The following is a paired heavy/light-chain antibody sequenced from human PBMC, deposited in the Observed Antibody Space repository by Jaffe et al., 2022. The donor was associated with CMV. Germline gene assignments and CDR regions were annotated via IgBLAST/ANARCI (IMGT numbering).Heavy chain of an antibody. V-gene: IGHV3-53*01. CDR2: IHGGDDR. CDR1: GFSVSGKY. Sequence: EVQLVESGGGLVQPGGSLRLSCGASGFSVSGKYMSWVRQSPGKGLEWVSAIHGGDDRYYADSVKGRFTISRDISKNTLFLQMNSLRAEDTAVYYCAREAPVSPHKLMGAPETYYFDLWGQGSRVTV. CDR3: AREAPVSPHKLMGAPETYYFDL. J-gene: IGHJ4*02. D-gene: IGHD1-26*01.
Light chain of an antibody. CDR1: NFGPKS. J-gene: IGLJ1*01. Sequence: SYVLTQPPLLSVAPGETAKITCGGNNFGPKSVHWYQQKPGQAPVVVMFYDSARPSGIPERFSGSNSGNTATLTISRVEAGDEADYYCQVWDYRSDHRVFGTGTKVAVL. CDR2: YDS. V-gene: IGLV3-21*04. CDR3: QVWDYRSDHRV.